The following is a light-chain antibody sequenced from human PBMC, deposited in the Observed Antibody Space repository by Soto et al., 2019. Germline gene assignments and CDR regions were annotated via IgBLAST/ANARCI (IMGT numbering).Light chain of an antibody. Sequence: QSALTQPASVSGSPGQSITISCTGSSSDVGGYNYVSWYQQHPDKAPKLMIYEVSNRPSGVSNRFSGSKSGNTASLTISGLQAEDEADYYCQSYDISLHNYVFGTGTKLTVL. CDR3: QSYDISLHNYV. CDR2: EVS. V-gene: IGLV2-14*01. J-gene: IGLJ1*01. CDR1: SSDVGGYNY.